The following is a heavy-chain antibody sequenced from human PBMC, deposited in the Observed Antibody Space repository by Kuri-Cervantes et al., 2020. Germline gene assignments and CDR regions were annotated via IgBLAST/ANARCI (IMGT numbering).Heavy chain of an antibody. Sequence: GGSLRLSCEGSGYSFTSYWIGWVRQMPGKGLQWMGIIHPGDSDTRYSPSFQGQVTISADKSISTAYLQWSSLKASDTAMYYCARPQPRYSSPRPDDAFDIWGQGTMVTVSS. D-gene: IGHD6-13*01. CDR2: IHPGDSDT. J-gene: IGHJ3*02. CDR1: GYSFTSYW. V-gene: IGHV5-51*01. CDR3: ARPQPRYSSPRPDDAFDI.